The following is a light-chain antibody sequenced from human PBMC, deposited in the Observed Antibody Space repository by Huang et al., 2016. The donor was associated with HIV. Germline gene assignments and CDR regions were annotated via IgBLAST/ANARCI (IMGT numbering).Light chain of an antibody. Sequence: DIQMTQSPSSLSAFVGDRVTITCRASRDISNFLAWFQLKPGRAPKSLIYAASSVHTGVSSKFSGSGSGTDFNLTIRSLQPDDSATYYCQQYYTYPRTFGQGTRVEI. V-gene: IGKV1-16*02. J-gene: IGKJ1*01. CDR2: AAS. CDR3: QQYYTYPRT. CDR1: RDISNF.